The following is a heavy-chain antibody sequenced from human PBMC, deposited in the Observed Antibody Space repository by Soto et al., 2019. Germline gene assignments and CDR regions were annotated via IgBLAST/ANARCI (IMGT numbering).Heavy chain of an antibody. CDR2: MNPNSGNT. D-gene: IGHD3-16*01. J-gene: IGHJ6*02. CDR1: GYTFTSYD. CDR3: ATGRFTSPLGGYYYYYYGMDV. V-gene: IGHV1-8*01. Sequence: GASVKVSCKASGYTFTSYDINWVRQATGQGLEWMGWMNPNSGNTGYAQKFQGRVTMTRNTSISTAYMELSSLRSEDTAVYYCATGRFTSPLGGYYYYYYGMDVWGQGTTVTVTS.